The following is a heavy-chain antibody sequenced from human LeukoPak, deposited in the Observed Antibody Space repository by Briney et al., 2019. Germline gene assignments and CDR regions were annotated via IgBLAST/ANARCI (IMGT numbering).Heavy chain of an antibody. CDR1: GFTFRSYW. CDR2: IYSGGST. Sequence: PGGSLRLSCAASGFTFRSYWMHWVRQAPGKGLEWVSVIYSGGSTYYADSVKGRFTISRDNSKNTLYLQMNSLRAEDTAVYYCARAPQWARFDYWGQGTLVTVSS. V-gene: IGHV3-53*01. J-gene: IGHJ4*02. D-gene: IGHD2-8*01. CDR3: ARAPQWARFDY.